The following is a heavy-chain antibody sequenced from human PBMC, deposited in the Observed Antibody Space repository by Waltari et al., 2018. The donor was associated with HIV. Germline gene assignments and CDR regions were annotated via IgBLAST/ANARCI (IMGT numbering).Heavy chain of an antibody. CDR1: GGSLTRNDFY. CDR2: MYNSGTT. Sequence: QLHLQESGPGLVKPSETLALTCTVSGGSLTRNDFYWAWIRQPPGKGLEWIGLMYNSGTTDYNPSLKSRVSMSRDTSKNRFSLRLHSVTAADTAIYYCARRGDGFKQHARLDHWGPGTLVTVSS. D-gene: IGHD2-2*01. J-gene: IGHJ4*02. CDR3: ARRGDGFKQHARLDH. V-gene: IGHV4-39*01.